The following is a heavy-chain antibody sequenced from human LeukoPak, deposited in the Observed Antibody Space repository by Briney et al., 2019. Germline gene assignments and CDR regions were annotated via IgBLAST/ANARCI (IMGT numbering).Heavy chain of an antibody. D-gene: IGHD3-22*01. J-gene: IGHJ3*02. Sequence: GGSLRLPCAASGFTVSSNYMSWVRQAPGKGLEWVSVIYSGGSTYYADSVKGRFTISRDNSKNTLYLQMNSLRAEDTAVYYCARARPYYYDSSGYSETYAFDIWGQGTMVTVSS. V-gene: IGHV3-66*02. CDR1: GFTVSSNY. CDR3: ARARPYYYDSSGYSETYAFDI. CDR2: IYSGGST.